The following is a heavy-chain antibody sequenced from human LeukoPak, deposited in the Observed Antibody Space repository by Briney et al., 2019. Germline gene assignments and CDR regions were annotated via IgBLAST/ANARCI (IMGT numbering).Heavy chain of an antibody. V-gene: IGHV3-74*01. CDR3: ARGPNSNWSGLDF. J-gene: IGHJ4*02. Sequence: PGGSLRLSCIASGFSFSGHWMHWARQLPGKGLVWVSRISPTGSTTSYADSVKGRFTVSRDNAKNTLYLQVYNLRAEDTAVYYCARGPNSNWSGLDFWGQGTLLPVSS. CDR2: ISPTGSTT. D-gene: IGHD6-6*01. CDR1: GFSFSGHW.